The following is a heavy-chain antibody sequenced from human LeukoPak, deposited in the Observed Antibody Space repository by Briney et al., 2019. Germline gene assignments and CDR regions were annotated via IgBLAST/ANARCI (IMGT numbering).Heavy chain of an antibody. CDR3: ARPLDRGYSSSLNWFDP. Sequence: GASVKVSCKASGYTFTNYAMNWVRQAPGQGLEWMGWINTNTGNPTYAQGFTGRFVFSLDTSVSTAYLQISSLKAEDTAVYYCARPLDRGYSSSLNWFDPWGQGTLVTVSS. J-gene: IGHJ5*02. V-gene: IGHV7-4-1*02. D-gene: IGHD6-13*01. CDR1: GYTFTNYA. CDR2: INTNTGNP.